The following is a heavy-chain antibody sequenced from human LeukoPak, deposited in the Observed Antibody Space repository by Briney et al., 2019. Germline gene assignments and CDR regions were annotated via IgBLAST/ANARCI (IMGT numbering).Heavy chain of an antibody. D-gene: IGHD3-22*01. CDR2: IYYSGST. V-gene: IGHV4-31*03. J-gene: IGHJ4*02. Sequence: SETLSLTRTVSGGSISSGGYYWSWVRQHPGKGLEWIGYIYYSGSTNYNPSLKSRVTISEDTSKSQFSLRLSSVTAADTAVYYCAREDISMIEVGYFDYWGQGTLVTVSS. CDR3: AREDISMIEVGYFDY. CDR1: GGSISSGGYY.